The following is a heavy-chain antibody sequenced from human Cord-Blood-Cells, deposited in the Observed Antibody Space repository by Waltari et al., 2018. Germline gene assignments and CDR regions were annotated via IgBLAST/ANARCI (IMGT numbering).Heavy chain of an antibody. CDR3: ARSRPIEYSSSVAFDI. Sequence: QVQLVQSGAEVKKPGASVKVSCKASGYTFTGYYMHWVRQAPGQGLEWMGWINPNSGGTNYAQKFQGWVTMTRDTSISTAYMELSRLRSDDTAVYYCARSRPIEYSSSVAFDIWGQGTMVTVSS. D-gene: IGHD6-6*01. CDR1: GYTFTGYY. CDR2: INPNSGGT. V-gene: IGHV1-2*04. J-gene: IGHJ3*02.